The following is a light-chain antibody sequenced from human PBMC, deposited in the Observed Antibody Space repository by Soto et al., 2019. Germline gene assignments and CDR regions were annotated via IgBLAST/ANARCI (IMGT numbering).Light chain of an antibody. CDR1: QTISSNY. V-gene: IGKV3-20*01. J-gene: IGKJ3*01. CDR2: SAS. Sequence: EVVLTQSPDTLSLSPGERATLSCRASQTISSNYVAWYQQKPGQAPRLLIYSASSRATGIPDRFSGSGSGTHFTLTISRLEPEDFAVYYCQQYGIVFGPGTKVGIK. CDR3: QQYGIV.